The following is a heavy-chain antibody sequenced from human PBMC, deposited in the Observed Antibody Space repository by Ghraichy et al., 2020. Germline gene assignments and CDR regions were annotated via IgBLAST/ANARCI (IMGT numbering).Heavy chain of an antibody. V-gene: IGHV3-21*01. CDR2: ISASSTFT. J-gene: IGHJ4*02. CDR1: GFIFSEYS. D-gene: IGHD2/OR15-2a*01. Sequence: GGSLRLSCAGSGFIFSEYSMNWVRQAPGKGLEWVASISASSTFTHYSDSMKGRFTVSRDDARDSVYLQMSSLRVEDTAIYYCARGRSYSTSPAPFDYWGQGTLVPVSS. CDR3: ARGRSYSTSPAPFDY.